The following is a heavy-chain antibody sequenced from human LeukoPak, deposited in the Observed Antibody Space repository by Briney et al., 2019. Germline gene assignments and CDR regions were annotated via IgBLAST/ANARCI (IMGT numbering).Heavy chain of an antibody. CDR1: GYTFTSYY. V-gene: IGHV1-46*01. CDR3: AKDPWGSWRYYYGSGSYYNVSY. J-gene: IGHJ4*02. D-gene: IGHD3-10*01. Sequence: ASVKVSCKASGYTFTSYYMHWVRQAPGQGLEWMGIINPSGGSTSYAQKFQGRVTMTRDTSTSTVYMELSSLRSEDTAVYYCAKDPWGSWRYYYGSGSYYNVSYWGQGTLVTVSS. CDR2: INPSGGST.